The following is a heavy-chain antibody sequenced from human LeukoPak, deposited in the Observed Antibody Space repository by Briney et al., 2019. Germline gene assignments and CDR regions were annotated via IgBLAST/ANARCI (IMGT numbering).Heavy chain of an antibody. CDR2: IYYSGST. Sequence: PSETLSLTCSVSGGSISSHYWSWIRQPPGKGLEWIGYIYYSGSTKYNPSLKSRVTISVDTSKNQFSLKLSSVTAADTAVYYCARGGTTVTPGLLWFDPWGQGALVTVSS. CDR1: GGSISSHY. D-gene: IGHD4-17*01. V-gene: IGHV4-59*11. CDR3: ARGGTTVTPGLLWFDP. J-gene: IGHJ5*02.